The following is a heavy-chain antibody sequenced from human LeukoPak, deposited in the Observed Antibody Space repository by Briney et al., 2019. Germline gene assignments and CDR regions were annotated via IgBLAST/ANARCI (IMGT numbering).Heavy chain of an antibody. CDR1: GFTFSSCG. CDR3: ANFYFDSAGCYKEGGCDYYMDV. J-gene: IGHJ6*03. V-gene: IGHV3-23*01. CDR2: TGGSPTTM. D-gene: IGHD3-22*01. Sequence: GGSLRLSCAASGFTFSSCGMSWVRQAPGKGLEWVSTTGGSPTTMHYADSVTGRFSISRDNSKNTLFLQMNSLRAEDTAVYYCANFYFDSAGCYKEGGCDYYMDVWGKGTTVTVSS.